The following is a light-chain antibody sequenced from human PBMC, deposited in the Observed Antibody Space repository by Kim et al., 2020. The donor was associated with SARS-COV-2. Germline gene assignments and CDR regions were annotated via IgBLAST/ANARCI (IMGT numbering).Light chain of an antibody. J-gene: IGLJ3*02. CDR3: QSYDSSLSGSV. V-gene: IGLV1-40*01. CDR1: SSNIGAGYD. Sequence: RVTNSCTGSSSNIGAGYDVRWYQQLPGTAPKLLIYGNSNRPSGVPDRFSGSKSGTSASLAITGLQAEDEADYYCQSYDSSLSGSVFGGGTQLTVL. CDR2: GNS.